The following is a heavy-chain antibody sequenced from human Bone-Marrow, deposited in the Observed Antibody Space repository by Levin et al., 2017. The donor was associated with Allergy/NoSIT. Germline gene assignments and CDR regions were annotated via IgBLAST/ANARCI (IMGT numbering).Heavy chain of an antibody. D-gene: IGHD6-19*01. Sequence: ASVKVSCKASGYTFTSYYMHWVRQAPGQGLEWMGIINPSGGSTSYAQKFQGRVTMTRDTSTSTVYMELSSLRSEDTAVYYCARDRPGHDSSGWYASFFFDYWGQGTLVTVSS. V-gene: IGHV1-46*01. CDR2: INPSGGST. CDR3: ARDRPGHDSSGWYASFFFDY. J-gene: IGHJ4*02. CDR1: GYTFTSYY.